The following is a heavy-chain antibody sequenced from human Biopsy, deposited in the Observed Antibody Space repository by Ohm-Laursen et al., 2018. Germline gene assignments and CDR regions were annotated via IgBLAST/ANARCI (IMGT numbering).Heavy chain of an antibody. D-gene: IGHD5-12*01. Sequence: SDTLSLTCAVSGYSVTNDYYWGWIRQPPGKGLEGFGNIYYDGITYYNPSLKSRVAMSVDTSKNQFSLRLTSVTAADTAVYYCARVAGGYAYYYGMDVWGQGTTVIVSS. CDR2: IYYDGIT. CDR3: ARVAGGYAYYYGMDV. CDR1: GYSVTNDYY. J-gene: IGHJ6*02. V-gene: IGHV4-38-2*01.